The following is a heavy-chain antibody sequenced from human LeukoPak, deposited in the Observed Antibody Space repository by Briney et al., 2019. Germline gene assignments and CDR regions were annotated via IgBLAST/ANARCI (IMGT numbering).Heavy chain of an antibody. J-gene: IGHJ6*03. D-gene: IGHD6-13*01. V-gene: IGHV3-7*01. CDR3: ATTASRGSSWYYYYYYMDV. CDR2: IKQDGSEK. Sequence: GGSLRLSCAASGFTFSSYWMTWVRQAPGKGLEWVANIKQDGSEKYYVDSVKGRFTISRDNAKNSLYLQMNSLRAEDTAVYYCATTASRGSSWYYYYYYMDVWGKGTTVTVSS. CDR1: GFTFSSYW.